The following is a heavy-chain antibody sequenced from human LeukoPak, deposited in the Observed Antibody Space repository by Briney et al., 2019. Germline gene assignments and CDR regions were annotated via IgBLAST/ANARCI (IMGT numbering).Heavy chain of an antibody. Sequence: GASVKLSCTVSGYTLSKLSMHWVRQAPGKGLEWVGGFYPDDGETIYAQKFQGRVTMTEDTSTDTGYMELSSLISEDTAVYYCATVGDCSGGSCYSIALNWFDPWGQGTLVTVSS. CDR1: GYTLSKLS. CDR2: FYPDDGET. D-gene: IGHD2-15*01. J-gene: IGHJ5*02. V-gene: IGHV1-24*01. CDR3: ATVGDCSGGSCYSIALNWFDP.